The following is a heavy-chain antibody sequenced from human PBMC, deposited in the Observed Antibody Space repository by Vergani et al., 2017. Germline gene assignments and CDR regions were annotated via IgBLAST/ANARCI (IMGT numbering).Heavy chain of an antibody. CDR2: IYYSGST. CDR1: GGSISSSSYY. J-gene: IGHJ4*02. D-gene: IGHD2-2*01. Sequence: QLQLQESGPGLVKPSETLSLTCTVSGGSISSSSYYWGWIRQPPGKGLEWIGSIYYSGSTYYNPSLKSRVTISVDTSKNQFSLKLSSVTAADTAVYYCARHAKVKYQLGVPGFFLGDQDYWGQGTLVTVSS. CDR3: ARHAKVKYQLGVPGFFLGDQDY. V-gene: IGHV4-39*01.